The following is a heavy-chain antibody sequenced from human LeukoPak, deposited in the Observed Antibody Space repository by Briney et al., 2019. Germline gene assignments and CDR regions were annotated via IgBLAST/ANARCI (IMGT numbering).Heavy chain of an antibody. D-gene: IGHD1-26*01. CDR2: ISTSSGTI. V-gene: IGHV3-48*02. CDR3: ARERPVGATPFDF. J-gene: IGHJ4*02. Sequence: GGSLRLSCAASGFTSSSYNMNWVRQAPGKGLEWVSYISTSSGTINYAGSVKGRFTISRDNAKNSLYLQMNSLRDEDTAVYFCARERPVGATPFDFWGQGTLVTVSS. CDR1: GFTSSSYN.